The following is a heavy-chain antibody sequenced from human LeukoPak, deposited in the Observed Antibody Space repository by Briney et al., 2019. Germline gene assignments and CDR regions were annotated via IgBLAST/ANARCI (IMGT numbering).Heavy chain of an antibody. CDR3: TREEGVVRGPDYYYYMDV. V-gene: IGHV3-49*04. CDR1: GFTFGDYA. CDR2: IRSKAYGGTT. D-gene: IGHD3-10*01. Sequence: PGGSLRLSCTASGFTFGDYAMSWVRQAPGKGLEWVGFIRSKAYGGTTEYAASVKGRFTISRDDSKSIAYLQMNSLKTEDTAVYYCTREEGVVRGPDYYYYMDVWGKGTTVTISS. J-gene: IGHJ6*03.